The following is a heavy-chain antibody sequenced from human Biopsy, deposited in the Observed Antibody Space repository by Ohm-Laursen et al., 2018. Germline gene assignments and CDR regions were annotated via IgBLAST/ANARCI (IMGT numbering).Heavy chain of an antibody. CDR1: GFTFDTYW. J-gene: IGHJ5*02. CDR2: INQGGSEN. CDR3: ARDSLVGGLS. Sequence: SLRLSCTASGFTFDTYWMSWVRQAPGKGLEWVANINQGGSENYYVESVKGRFTISRDNAKNSLHLQMNSLRAEDTAVYYCARDSLVGGLSWGQGTLLTVSS. D-gene: IGHD2-8*02. V-gene: IGHV3-7*01.